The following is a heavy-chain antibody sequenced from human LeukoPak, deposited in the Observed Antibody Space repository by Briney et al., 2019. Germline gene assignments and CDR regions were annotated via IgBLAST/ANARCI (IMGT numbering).Heavy chain of an antibody. J-gene: IGHJ6*03. CDR1: GFTFSSYA. CDR3: AKEGSSSWYVYYYYIVV. D-gene: IGHD6-13*01. V-gene: IGHV3-30*04. CDR2: ISYDGSNK. Sequence: TGGSLRLSCAASGFTFSSYAMHWVRQAPGKGLEWVAVISYDGSNKYYADSVKGRFTISRDNSKNTLYLQMNSLRAEDTAVYYCAKEGSSSWYVYYYYIVVWGKGTTVTVSS.